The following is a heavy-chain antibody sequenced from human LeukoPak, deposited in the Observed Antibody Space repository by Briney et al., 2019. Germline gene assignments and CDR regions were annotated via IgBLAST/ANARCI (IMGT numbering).Heavy chain of an antibody. V-gene: IGHV4-34*01. CDR3: ARMRWLQFSNFDY. J-gene: IGHJ4*02. CDR1: GGSFSGYY. CDR2: INHSGST. Sequence: PSETLSLTCAVYGGSFSGYYWSWIRQPPGKGLEWIGEINHSGSTNYNPSLKSRVTISVDTSKNQFSLKLSSVTAADTAVYYCARMRWLQFSNFDYWGREPWSPSPQ. D-gene: IGHD5-12*01.